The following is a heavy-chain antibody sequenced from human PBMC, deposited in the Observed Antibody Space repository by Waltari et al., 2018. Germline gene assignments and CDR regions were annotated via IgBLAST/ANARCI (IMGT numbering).Heavy chain of an antibody. V-gene: IGHV4-34*01. CDR1: GGSFSGYY. Sequence: QVQLQQWGAGLLKPSETLSLTCAVYGGSFSGYYWSWIRQPPGKGLEWIGEINQSGSTNYNPSLKSRVTISVDTSKNQFSRKLSSVTAADTAVYYCARVGRRDIVVVPPRYYGMDVWGQGTTVTVSS. CDR2: INQSGST. CDR3: ARVGRRDIVVVPPRYYGMDV. D-gene: IGHD2-2*01. J-gene: IGHJ6*02.